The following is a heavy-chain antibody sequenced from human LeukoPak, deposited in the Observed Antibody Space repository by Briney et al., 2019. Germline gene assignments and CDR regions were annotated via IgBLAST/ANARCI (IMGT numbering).Heavy chain of an antibody. CDR3: AGGPSYYDFWSGYFDAFDI. D-gene: IGHD3-3*01. CDR2: IYTSGST. CDR1: GGSISSGSYY. Sequence: SETLSLTCTVSGGSISSGSYYWSWIRQPAGKGLEWIGRIYTSGSTNYNPSLKSRVTISVDTSKNQFSLKLSSVTAADTAVYYCAGGPSYYDFWSGYFDAFDIWGQGTMVTVSS. J-gene: IGHJ3*02. V-gene: IGHV4-61*02.